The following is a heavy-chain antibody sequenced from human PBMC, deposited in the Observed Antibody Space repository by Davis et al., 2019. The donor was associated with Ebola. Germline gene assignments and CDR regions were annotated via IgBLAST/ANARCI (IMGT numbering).Heavy chain of an antibody. Sequence: SETLSLTCAVSGGSISSSNWWSWVRQPPGKGLEWIGEIYHSGSTNYNPSLKSRLSISVDTSKNQFSLNLSSVTAADTAVYYCTRIAYASDDDYWGQGTLVTVSS. CDR1: GGSISSSNW. CDR3: TRIAYASDDDY. J-gene: IGHJ4*02. V-gene: IGHV4-4*02. D-gene: IGHD2-21*01. CDR2: IYHSGST.